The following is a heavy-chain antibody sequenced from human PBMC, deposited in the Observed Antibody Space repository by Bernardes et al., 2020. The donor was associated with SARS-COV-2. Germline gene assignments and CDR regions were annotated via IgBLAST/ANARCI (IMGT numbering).Heavy chain of an antibody. D-gene: IGHD3-16*01. CDR2: IYYSGRT. CDR3: ARGQVLIGGDAFDI. CDR1: SDSSSVYY. Sequence: TLSLTCTVSSDSSSVYYWSWIRQPPGKGLECIGYIYYSGRTNYNPSLKSRVTMSLDTSKNQLSLKLSSVTAADTAVYYCARGQVLIGGDAFDIWGQGTMVTVSS. J-gene: IGHJ3*02. V-gene: IGHV4-59*01.